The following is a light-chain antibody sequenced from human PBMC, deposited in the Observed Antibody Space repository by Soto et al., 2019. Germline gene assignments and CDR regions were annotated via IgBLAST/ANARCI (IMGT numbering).Light chain of an antibody. V-gene: IGKV1-33*01. CDR2: DAY. Sequence: DIHMTQFPSSLSASVGDRVTITCQASQDITNDLNWHQQKPGEAPNLLIYDAYKLKTGVPSRFSGSGTGTDFTFTINSLQPEDIATYFCQQYDSLPYTFGQGSKLEVK. CDR1: QDITND. J-gene: IGKJ2*01. CDR3: QQYDSLPYT.